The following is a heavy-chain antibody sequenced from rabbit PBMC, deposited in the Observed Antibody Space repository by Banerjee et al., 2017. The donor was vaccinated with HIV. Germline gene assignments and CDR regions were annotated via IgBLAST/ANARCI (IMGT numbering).Heavy chain of an antibody. CDR3: ARDLAGVIGWNFNL. D-gene: IGHD4-1*01. V-gene: IGHV1S21*01. CDR1: GFDFSSYG. CDR2: ITYGGSA. Sequence: ESGGGLVQPGGSLKLSCKASGFDFSSYGVSWVRQAPGKGLEWIGYITYGGSAYYASCVKGRFTISKTSWTTVTLQMTSLTAADTASYFCARDLAGVIGWNFNLWGPGTLVTVS. J-gene: IGHJ4*01.